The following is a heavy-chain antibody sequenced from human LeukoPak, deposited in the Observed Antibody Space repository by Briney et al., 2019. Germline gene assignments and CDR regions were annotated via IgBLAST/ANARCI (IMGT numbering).Heavy chain of an antibody. J-gene: IGHJ5*02. V-gene: IGHV1-2*02. Sequence: GASVKVSCKASGYTFTGYYMHWVRQAPGQGLEWMAWINPNTGDTNSAQKFQGRVTMTRDTSISTVYMELSSLRSEDTAVYYCAREREYSSSSEEYNWFDPWGQGTLVTVSS. D-gene: IGHD6-6*01. CDR3: AREREYSSSSEEYNWFDP. CDR2: INPNTGDT. CDR1: GYTFTGYY.